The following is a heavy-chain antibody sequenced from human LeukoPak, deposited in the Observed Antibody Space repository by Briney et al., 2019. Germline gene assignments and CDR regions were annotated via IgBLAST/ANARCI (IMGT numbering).Heavy chain of an antibody. D-gene: IGHD3-9*01. V-gene: IGHV4-59*08. J-gene: IGHJ5*02. Sequence: SETLSLTCTVSGGSISSYYWSWIRQPAGKGLEWIGYIYYSGSTNYNPSLKSRVTISVDTSKNQFSLKLSSVTAADTAVYYCARAYFDSQISGFDPWGQGTLVTVSS. CDR2: IYYSGST. CDR3: ARAYFDSQISGFDP. CDR1: GGSISSYY.